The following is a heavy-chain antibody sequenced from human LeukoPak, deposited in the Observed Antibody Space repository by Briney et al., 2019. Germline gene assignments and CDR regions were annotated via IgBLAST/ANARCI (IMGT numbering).Heavy chain of an antibody. CDR3: ASSRRGIAVAGTIDY. CDR2: IYTSGST. J-gene: IGHJ4*02. Sequence: PSETLSLTCTVSGDSISSYYWSWIRQPAGKGLEWIGRIYTSGSTNYNPSLKSRVTMSVDTSKNQFSLRLSSVTAADTAVYYCASSRRGIAVAGTIDYWGQGTLVTVSS. V-gene: IGHV4-4*07. CDR1: GDSISSYY. D-gene: IGHD6-19*01.